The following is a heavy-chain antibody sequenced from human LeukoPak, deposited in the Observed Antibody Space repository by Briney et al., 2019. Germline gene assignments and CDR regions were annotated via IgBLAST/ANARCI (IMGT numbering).Heavy chain of an antibody. CDR2: ISWNSGSI. J-gene: IGHJ6*03. CDR3: ARLRPYSSSGKEYYYYYMDV. Sequence: GGSLRLSCAASGFTFDDYAMHWVRQAPGKGLGWVSGISWNSGSIGYADSVKGRFTISRDNAKNSLYLQMNSLRAEDTAVYYCARLRPYSSSGKEYYYYYMDVWGKGTTVTVSS. V-gene: IGHV3-9*01. CDR1: GFTFDDYA. D-gene: IGHD6-6*01.